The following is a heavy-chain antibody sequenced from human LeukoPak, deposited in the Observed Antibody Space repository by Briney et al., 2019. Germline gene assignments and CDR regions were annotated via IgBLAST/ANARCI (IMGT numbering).Heavy chain of an antibody. D-gene: IGHD2-15*01. CDR2: IHYSGST. V-gene: IGHV4-59*12. CDR3: ARLGFCSGGRCLNDY. CDR1: GGAISGYY. J-gene: IGHJ4*02. Sequence: PSETLSLTCTVSGGAISGYYWNWIRQPPGKGLEWIGHIHYSGSTNYNPSLRSQVTILVDTSKNQFSLELTSVTAADTAVYYCARLGFCSGGRCLNDYWGQGTLVTVSS.